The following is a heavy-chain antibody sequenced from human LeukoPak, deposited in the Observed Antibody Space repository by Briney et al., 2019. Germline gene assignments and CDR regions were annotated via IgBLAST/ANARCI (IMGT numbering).Heavy chain of an antibody. CDR2: INPNSGGT. D-gene: IGHD2-15*01. V-gene: IGHV1-2*02. CDR3: ARGAGYCSGGSCRRLFYLFDY. J-gene: IGHJ4*02. Sequence: ASVKVSCKASGYTFTGYYMHWVRQAPGQGLEWMGWINPNSGGTNSAQKFQGRVTMTRDTSISTAYMELTRLRSDDTAVYYCARGAGYCSGGSCRRLFYLFDYWGQGTLVTVSS. CDR1: GYTFTGYY.